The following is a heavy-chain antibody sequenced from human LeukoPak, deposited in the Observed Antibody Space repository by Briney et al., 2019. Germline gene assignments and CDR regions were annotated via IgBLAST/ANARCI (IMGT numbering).Heavy chain of an antibody. CDR1: GYSFTSYW. CDR3: ARLNMVRGAGVDY. V-gene: IGHV5-51*01. Sequence: RGESLKISCKGSGYSFTSYWIGWVRQMPGKGLEWMGIIYPGDSDTIYSPSFQGQVTISADKSISTAYLQWSSLKASDTAMYYCARLNMVRGAGVDYWGQGTLVTVSS. CDR2: IYPGDSDT. J-gene: IGHJ4*02. D-gene: IGHD3-10*01.